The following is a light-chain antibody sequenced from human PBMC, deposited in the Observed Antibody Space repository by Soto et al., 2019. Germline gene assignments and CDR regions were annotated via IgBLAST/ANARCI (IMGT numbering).Light chain of an antibody. CDR3: AAWDDSLSGL. J-gene: IGLJ2*01. CDR1: SSNIGSNY. Sequence: QPVLTQPPSASGTPGQWVTISCSGSSSNIGSNYVYWYQQLPGTAPKLLIYRNNQRPSGVPDRFSGSKSGTSASLAISGLRSEDEADYYCAAWDDSLSGLFGGGTKLTVL. CDR2: RNN. V-gene: IGLV1-47*01.